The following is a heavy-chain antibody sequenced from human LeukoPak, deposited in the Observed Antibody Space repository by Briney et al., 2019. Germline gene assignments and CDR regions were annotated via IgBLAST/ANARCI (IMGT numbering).Heavy chain of an antibody. Sequence: GGSLRLSCAASGFTFSTYAMSWVRQIPGKGLEWVSAISGSDDGTYYADSVKGRFTISRDNSRNTLYLQMNSLRAEDTAVYYCAKDGYNFDYWGQGTLVTVSS. CDR1: GFTFSTYA. CDR3: AKDGYNFDY. J-gene: IGHJ4*02. V-gene: IGHV3-23*01. D-gene: IGHD5-24*01. CDR2: ISGSDDGT.